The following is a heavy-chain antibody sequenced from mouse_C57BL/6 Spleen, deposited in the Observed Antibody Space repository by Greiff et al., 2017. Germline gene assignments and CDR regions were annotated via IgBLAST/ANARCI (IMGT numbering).Heavy chain of an antibody. CDR3: ARSQTGYYAMDY. V-gene: IGHV1-64*01. Sequence: VQLQQSGAELVKPGASVKLSCKASGYTFTSYWMHWVKQRPGQGLEWIGMIHPNSGSTNYNEKFKSKATLTVDQSSSTAYMQLSSLTSEDSEVYYCARSQTGYYAMDYWGQGTSVTVSS. J-gene: IGHJ4*01. D-gene: IGHD4-1*01. CDR2: IHPNSGST. CDR1: GYTFTSYW.